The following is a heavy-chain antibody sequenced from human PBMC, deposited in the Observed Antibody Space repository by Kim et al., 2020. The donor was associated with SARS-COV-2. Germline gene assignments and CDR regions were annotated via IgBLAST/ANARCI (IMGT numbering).Heavy chain of an antibody. CDR3: AGPPWFDP. Sequence: KISSAAFGFTCGDYYMSWIRQAPGKGLEWVSYISSSGSTIYYADSVKGRFTIARDNAKNSLYLQMNSLRAEDTAVYYCAGPPWFDPWGQGTLVTVSS. J-gene: IGHJ5*02. CDR2: ISSSGSTI. V-gene: IGHV3-11*04. CDR1: GFTCGDYY.